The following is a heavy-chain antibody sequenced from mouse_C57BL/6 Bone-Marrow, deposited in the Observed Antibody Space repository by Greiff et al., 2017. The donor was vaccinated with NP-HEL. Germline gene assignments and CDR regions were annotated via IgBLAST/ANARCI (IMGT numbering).Heavy chain of an antibody. D-gene: IGHD1-1*01. CDR3: ARQSSSDRDAMDY. CDR1: GFTFSDYY. CDR2: ISNGGGST. J-gene: IGHJ4*01. Sequence: EVKVVESGGGLVQPGGSLKLSCAASGFTFSDYYMYWVRQTPEKRLEWVAYISNGGGSTYYPDTVKGRFTISRDNAKNTLYLQMSRLKSEDTAMYYCARQSSSDRDAMDYWGQGTSVTVSS. V-gene: IGHV5-12*01.